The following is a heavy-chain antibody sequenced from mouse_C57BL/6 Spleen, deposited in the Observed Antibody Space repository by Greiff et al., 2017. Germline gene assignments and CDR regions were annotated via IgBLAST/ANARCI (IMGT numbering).Heavy chain of an antibody. CDR2: INPNNGGT. J-gene: IGHJ3*01. Sequence: EVQLQQSGPELVKPGASVKISCKASGYTFTDYYMNWVKQSHGKSLEWIGDINPNNGGTSYNQKFKGKATLTVDKSSSTAYMELCSLTSEDSAVYYCARSSFTTRFAYWGQGTLVTVSA. D-gene: IGHD1-1*01. CDR1: GYTFTDYY. CDR3: ARSSFTTRFAY. V-gene: IGHV1-26*01.